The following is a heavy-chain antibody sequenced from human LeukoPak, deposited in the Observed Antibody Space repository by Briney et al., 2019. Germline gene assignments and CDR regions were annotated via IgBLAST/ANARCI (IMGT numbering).Heavy chain of an antibody. CDR2: MNSNSGNT. J-gene: IGHJ3*02. CDR3: ARGKSSGYRTRLNAFDI. D-gene: IGHD3-22*01. Sequence: GASVKVSCKASGYTFTSYDINWVRQATGQGLEWMGWMNSNSGNTGYAQKFQGRVTMTRNTSISTAYMELSSLRSEDTAVYYCARGKSSGYRTRLNAFDIWGQGTMVTVSS. CDR1: GYTFTSYD. V-gene: IGHV1-8*01.